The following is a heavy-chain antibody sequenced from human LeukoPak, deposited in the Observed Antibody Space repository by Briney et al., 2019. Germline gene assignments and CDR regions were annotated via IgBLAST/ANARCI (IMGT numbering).Heavy chain of an antibody. CDR1: GGSISSGSYY. Sequence: SETLSLTCTVSGGSISSGSYYWSWIRQPAGKGLEWIGRIYTSGSTNYNPSLKSRVTISVDTSKNQFSLKLSSVTAADTAVYYCARVDSGYSYGLGLGVSSYYYMDVWGKGTTVTISS. CDR2: IYTSGST. D-gene: IGHD5-18*01. J-gene: IGHJ6*03. CDR3: ARVDSGYSYGLGLGVSSYYYMDV. V-gene: IGHV4-61*02.